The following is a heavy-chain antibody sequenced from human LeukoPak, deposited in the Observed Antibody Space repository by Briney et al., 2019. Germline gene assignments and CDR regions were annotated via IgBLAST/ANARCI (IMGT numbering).Heavy chain of an antibody. J-gene: IGHJ4*02. CDR1: GFTFSAYI. CDR3: ARAGDSGSYLFFDY. CDR2: ISSSSTYI. Sequence: GGSLRLSCAASGFTFSAYIMNWVRQAPEKGLEWVSSISSSSTYIYYADSVKGRFTISRDNAKNSLYLQMNILRAEDTAVYYCARAGDSGSYLFFDYWGQGTLVTVSS. D-gene: IGHD1-26*01. V-gene: IGHV3-21*01.